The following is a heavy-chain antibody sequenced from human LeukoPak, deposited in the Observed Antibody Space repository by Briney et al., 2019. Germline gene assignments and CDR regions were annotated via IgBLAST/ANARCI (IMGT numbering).Heavy chain of an antibody. CDR3: ARAQDPRWGYYYYYMDV. J-gene: IGHJ6*03. Sequence: SETLSLTCSVSGGSISTYWWSWIRQSPGKGLEWIGNIFYSGYTNYNPSLKSRVTISVDTSKKQFSLKLTSVTAADTAVYYCARAQDPRWGYYYYYMDVWGKGTTVTVSS. CDR2: IFYSGYT. CDR1: GGSISTYW. V-gene: IGHV4-59*01. D-gene: IGHD1-26*01.